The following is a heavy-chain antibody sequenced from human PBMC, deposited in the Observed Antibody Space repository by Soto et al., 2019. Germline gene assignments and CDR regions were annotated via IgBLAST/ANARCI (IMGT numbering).Heavy chain of an antibody. J-gene: IGHJ6*03. CDR1: GCSISSSSYY. CDR3: ARSLPDYDFSSGYYPPLYYYYMDV. Sequence: SETLSLTCTVSGCSISSSSYYWGWIRQPPGKGLEWIGSIYYSGSTYYNPSLKSRVTISVDTSKNQFSLKLSSVTAADTAVYYCARSLPDYDFSSGYYPPLYYYYMDVWGKGTTVTVSS. V-gene: IGHV4-39*01. D-gene: IGHD3-3*01. CDR2: IYYSGST.